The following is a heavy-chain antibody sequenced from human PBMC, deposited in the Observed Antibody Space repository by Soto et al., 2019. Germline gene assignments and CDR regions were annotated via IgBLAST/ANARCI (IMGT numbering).Heavy chain of an antibody. D-gene: IGHD3-3*01. J-gene: IGHJ4*02. Sequence: PSETLSLTCTVSGGSISSYYLSWMRQPPGKGLEWIGYIYYSGSTNYNPSLKSRVTISVDTSKNQFSLKLSSVTAADTAVYYCARGRDYDFWSGYQYYFDYWGQGTLVTVSS. CDR3: ARGRDYDFWSGYQYYFDY. CDR2: IYYSGST. V-gene: IGHV4-59*12. CDR1: GGSISSYY.